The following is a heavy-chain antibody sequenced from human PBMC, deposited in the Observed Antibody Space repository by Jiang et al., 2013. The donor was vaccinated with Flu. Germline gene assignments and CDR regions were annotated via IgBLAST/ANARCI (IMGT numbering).Heavy chain of an antibody. CDR3: ARGEVVVTGIYYFDN. D-gene: IGHD2-21*02. CDR2: INAGNGDT. Sequence: SGAEVKKPGASVKVSCKASGYTLTNYGVHWVRRAPGQRLEWMGWINAGNGDTKYSQKFQGGVTITRDTSASTGYMEMSSLRSEDTAVYYCARGEVVVTGIYYFDNWGQGTLVTVSS. V-gene: IGHV1-3*01. J-gene: IGHJ4*02. CDR1: GYTLTNYG.